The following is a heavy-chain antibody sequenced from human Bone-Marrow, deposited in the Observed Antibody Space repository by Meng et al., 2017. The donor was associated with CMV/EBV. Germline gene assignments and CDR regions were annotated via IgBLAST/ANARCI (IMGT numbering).Heavy chain of an antibody. Sequence: GGSLRLSCAACGFTFSSYEMNWVRQAPGKGLEWVSYISSSGSTIYYADSVKGRFTISRDNAKNSLYLQMNSLRAEDTAVYYCARETTGDYFDYWGQGTLVTVSS. D-gene: IGHD7-27*01. CDR2: ISSSGSTI. V-gene: IGHV3-48*03. CDR1: GFTFSSYE. CDR3: ARETTGDYFDY. J-gene: IGHJ4*02.